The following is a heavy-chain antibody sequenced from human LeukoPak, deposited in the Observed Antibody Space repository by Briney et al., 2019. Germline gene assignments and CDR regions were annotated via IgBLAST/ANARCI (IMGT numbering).Heavy chain of an antibody. Sequence: GGSLRLSCAASGFTFSSYSMNWVRQAPGKGLEWVASINPDGNKKYSADSVKGRFTISRDNAENSLYLQMNSLRVEDTAFYYCARDLAYSRLDYWGQGMLVTVSS. CDR2: INPDGNKK. D-gene: IGHD5-18*01. CDR3: ARDLAYSRLDY. CDR1: GFTFSSYS. J-gene: IGHJ4*02. V-gene: IGHV3-7*01.